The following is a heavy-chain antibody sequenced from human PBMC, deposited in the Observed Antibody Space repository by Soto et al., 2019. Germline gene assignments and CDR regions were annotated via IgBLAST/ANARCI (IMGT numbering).Heavy chain of an antibody. Sequence: NPGGSLRLSCAASGFILSDVWMSWVRQAPGAGLEWVGRIKGKTEGGTTDYAAPVKGRFTISRDASKKTLYLQMNSLKTEDTAVYYCTTDPHSTGTKYWGQGTLVTVSS. CDR2: IKGKTEGGTT. CDR1: GFILSDVW. D-gene: IGHD1-1*01. J-gene: IGHJ4*02. V-gene: IGHV3-15*01. CDR3: TTDPHSTGTKY.